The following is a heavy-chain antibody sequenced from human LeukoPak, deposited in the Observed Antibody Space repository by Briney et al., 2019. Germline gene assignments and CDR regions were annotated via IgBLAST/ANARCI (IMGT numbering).Heavy chain of an antibody. CDR1: GFSFTSSW. D-gene: IGHD6-13*01. CDR2: ISPDGSVK. Sequence: GGSLRLSCAASGFSFTSSWMTWVRQAPGKGLEWVANISPDGSVKNHVASVKGRLTISRDNAKTTLYLQMNSLRAEDTAVYYCVMDTFSSSAGVDYWGQGTLVTVSS. V-gene: IGHV3-7*01. CDR3: VMDTFSSSAGVDY. J-gene: IGHJ4*02.